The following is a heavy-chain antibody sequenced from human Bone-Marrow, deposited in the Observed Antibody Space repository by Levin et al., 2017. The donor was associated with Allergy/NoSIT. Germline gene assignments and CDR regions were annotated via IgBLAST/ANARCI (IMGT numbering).Heavy chain of an antibody. Sequence: PGGSLRLSCTVSGGSISSDDDFWGWIRQPPGKGLEWIGSIYFVGSTYFNMSLKSRLTIAVDTSKNQVSLKLHSVTAADTAVYYCARQSIRSRGAGYFFDYWGQGMLVTVSS. D-gene: IGHD3-9*01. CDR2: IYFVGST. CDR1: GGSISSDDDF. CDR3: ARQSIRSRGAGYFFDY. V-gene: IGHV4-39*01. J-gene: IGHJ4*02.